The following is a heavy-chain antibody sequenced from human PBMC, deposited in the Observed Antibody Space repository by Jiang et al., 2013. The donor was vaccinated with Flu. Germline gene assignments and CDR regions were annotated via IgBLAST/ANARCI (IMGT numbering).Heavy chain of an antibody. V-gene: IGHV4-4*02. CDR2: IYHSGST. D-gene: IGHD3-22*01. CDR3: ARKNLIPLSYPITMIVVVNTVGDYWYFDL. J-gene: IGHJ2*01. CDR1: GGSISSSNW. Sequence: GLVKPSGTLSLTCAVSGGSISSSNWWSWVRQPPGKGLEWIGEIYHSGSTNYNPSLKSRVTISVDKSKNQFSLKLSSVTAADTAVYYCARKNLIPLSYPITMIVVVNTVGDYWYFDLWGRGTLVTVSS.